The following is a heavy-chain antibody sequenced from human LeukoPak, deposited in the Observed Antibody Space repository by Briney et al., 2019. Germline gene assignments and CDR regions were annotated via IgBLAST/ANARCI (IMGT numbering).Heavy chain of an antibody. CDR3: ARGQSWAFDY. D-gene: IGHD1-26*01. V-gene: IGHV3-7*05. J-gene: IGHJ4*02. CDR2: IKQDGSEK. Sequence: GGSLRLSCAASGFTFSTYWMSWVRQAPGKGLEWVVNIKQDGSEKYYVDSVKGRFTVSRDNAKNSLDLQMHSLRVEDTVLYYCARGQSWAFDYWGQGILVTVSS. CDR1: GFTFSTYW.